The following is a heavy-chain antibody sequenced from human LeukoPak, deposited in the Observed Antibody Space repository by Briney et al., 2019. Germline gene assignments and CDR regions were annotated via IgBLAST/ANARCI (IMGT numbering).Heavy chain of an antibody. CDR3: VSGSGWIFDY. V-gene: IGHV3-7*01. Sequence: GGSLRLSCAPSGFTFSTHWMIWVRQAPGKGLEWVANINPDGSDKQYLDSVKGGFTISRDSARNSLYLQMNSLRAEDTAVYYCVSGSGWIFDYWGQGTLVTVSS. J-gene: IGHJ4*02. CDR1: GFTFSTHW. CDR2: INPDGSDK. D-gene: IGHD6-19*01.